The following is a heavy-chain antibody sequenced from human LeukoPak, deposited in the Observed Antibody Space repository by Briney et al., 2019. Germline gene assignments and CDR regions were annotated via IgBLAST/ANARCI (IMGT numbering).Heavy chain of an antibody. CDR3: ARSLYYYYYMDV. CDR1: GGSISRYY. CDR2: IYYSGST. V-gene: IGHV4-59*01. Sequence: SETLSLTCTVSGGSISRYYWSWIRQPPGKGLEWIGYIYYSGSTNYNPSLKSRVTISVDTSKNQFSLKLSSVTAADTAVYYCARSLYYYYYMDVWGKGTTVTVSS. J-gene: IGHJ6*03.